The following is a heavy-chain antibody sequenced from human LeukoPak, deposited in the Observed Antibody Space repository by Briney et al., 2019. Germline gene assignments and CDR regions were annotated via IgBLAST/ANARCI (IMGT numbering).Heavy chain of an antibody. CDR3: ARGVPYDFWSGSHFDY. D-gene: IGHD3-3*01. J-gene: IGHJ4*02. CDR1: GFTFSSYS. Sequence: PGGSLRLSCAASGFTFSSYSMNWVRQAPGKGLEWVSSISSSSSYIYYADSVKGRFTISRDNAKNSLYLQMNSLRAEDTAVYYCARGVPYDFWSGSHFDYWGQGTLVTVSS. V-gene: IGHV3-21*01. CDR2: ISSSSSYI.